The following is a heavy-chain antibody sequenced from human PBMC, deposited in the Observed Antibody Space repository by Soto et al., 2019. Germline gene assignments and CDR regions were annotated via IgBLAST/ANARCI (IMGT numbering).Heavy chain of an antibody. Sequence: QVLLVQSGAAVKTPGASVKISCQASGYTFTNYGITWVRQTPGQGFEWMAWINPYNGNTNYAQNLQGRVTMTTDTSTSTVYMELRSLRSDDTAVYYCARVPAYSTRLSSGPWFDPWGQGTLVTVSS. V-gene: IGHV1-18*01. CDR2: INPYNGNT. CDR3: ARVPAYSTRLSSGPWFDP. D-gene: IGHD6-13*01. J-gene: IGHJ5*02. CDR1: GYTFTNYG.